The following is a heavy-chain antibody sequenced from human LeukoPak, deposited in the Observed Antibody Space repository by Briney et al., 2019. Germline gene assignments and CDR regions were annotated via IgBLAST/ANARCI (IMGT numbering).Heavy chain of an antibody. D-gene: IGHD2-21*02. V-gene: IGHV3-64*01. CDR1: GFTFSSYA. CDR3: ARGSGRLAYCGGDCYAYIDY. Sequence: GSLRLSCAASGFTFSSYAMHWVREAPGKGLEYVSAISSNGGSTYYANSVKGRFTISRDNSKNTLYLQMGGLRAEDMAVYYCARGSGRLAYCGGDCYAYIDYWGQGTLVTVSS. J-gene: IGHJ4*02. CDR2: ISSNGGST.